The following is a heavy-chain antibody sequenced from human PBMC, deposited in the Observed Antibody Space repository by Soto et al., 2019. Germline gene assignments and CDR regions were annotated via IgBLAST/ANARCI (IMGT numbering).Heavy chain of an antibody. CDR1: GGSISSGDYY. D-gene: IGHD2-2*01. J-gene: IGHJ4*02. Sequence: SATLSLTCTVSGGSISSGDYYWSLIRQPPGKGLEWIGYIYYTGSTYYNPSLKSRLTISLDTSKNQFSLKLTSVTAADTAVYFCARYQKGPFDYWGQGTLVTVSS. CDR2: IYYTGST. V-gene: IGHV4-30-4*01. CDR3: ARYQKGPFDY.